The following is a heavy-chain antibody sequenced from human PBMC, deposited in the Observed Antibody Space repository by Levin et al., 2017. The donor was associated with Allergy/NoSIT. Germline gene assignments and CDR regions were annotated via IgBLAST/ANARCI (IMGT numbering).Heavy chain of an antibody. J-gene: IGHJ6*02. CDR3: ARDSVREDDYLIHMDV. CDR2: IIPLFGTA. D-gene: IGHD5-24*01. V-gene: IGHV1-69*13. CDR1: GGTFI. Sequence: GASVKVSCKASGGTFIISWVRQAPGQGPEWMGGIIPLFGTANYAQKFQGRVTITADESTHTAYMELRSLRSDDTAVYYCARDSVREDDYLIHMDVWGQGTTVIVSS.